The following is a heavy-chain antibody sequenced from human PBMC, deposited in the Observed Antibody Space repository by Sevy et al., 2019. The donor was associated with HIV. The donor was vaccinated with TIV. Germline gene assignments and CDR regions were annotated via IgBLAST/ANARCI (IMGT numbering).Heavy chain of an antibody. CDR2: SYYSGTT. CDR3: ARTEGYFFDY. CDR1: GGSISSGGYY. J-gene: IGHJ4*02. V-gene: IGHV4-31*03. Sequence: SETLSLTCTVSGGSISSGGYYWSWIRQLPGKGLEWIGYSYYSGTTYYSESLKSRLTISVDTSKNQFSLKMSSVTAADTAVYYCARTEGYFFDYWGQGTLVTVSS.